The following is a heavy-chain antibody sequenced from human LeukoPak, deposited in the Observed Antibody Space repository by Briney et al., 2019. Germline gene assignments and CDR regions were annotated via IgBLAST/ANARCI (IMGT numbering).Heavy chain of an antibody. D-gene: IGHD3-16*02. Sequence: PSETLSLTCTVSGGSISGYYWSWIRQPPGKGLEWIGEINHSGSTNYNPSLKSRVTISVDTSKNQFSLKLSSVTAADTAVYYCARSRYTAHDYWGQGTLVTVSS. J-gene: IGHJ4*02. V-gene: IGHV4-34*01. CDR2: INHSGST. CDR1: GGSISGYY. CDR3: ARSRYTAHDY.